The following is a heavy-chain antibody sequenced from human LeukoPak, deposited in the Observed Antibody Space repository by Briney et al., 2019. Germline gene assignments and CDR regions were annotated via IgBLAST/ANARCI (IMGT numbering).Heavy chain of an antibody. Sequence: GGSLRLSCAASGFTFSNYGTHWVRQAPGKGLEGVAVISYDGSNKYYADSVKGRFSISRDNSKNTLYLQMNSLRAEDTAVYYCAKEDGDYGDYFFDYWGQGTLVTVSS. CDR2: ISYDGSNK. V-gene: IGHV3-30*18. CDR3: AKEDGDYGDYFFDY. D-gene: IGHD4-17*01. J-gene: IGHJ4*02. CDR1: GFTFSNYG.